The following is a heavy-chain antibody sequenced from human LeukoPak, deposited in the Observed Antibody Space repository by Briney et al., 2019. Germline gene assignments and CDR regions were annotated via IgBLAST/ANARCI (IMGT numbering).Heavy chain of an antibody. V-gene: IGHV1-58*02. CDR3: ARDRAPGYYYDSSGYHSDGMDV. J-gene: IGHJ6*02. CDR1: GFTFSTTA. D-gene: IGHD3-22*01. Sequence: SVKVSCKASGFTFSTTAMQWVRQARGQRLEWIGWIIVGSGNANYAQKFHDRVTITRDMSTSTAYMELSSLKSEDTAVYYCARDRAPGYYYDSSGYHSDGMDVWGQGTTVTVSS. CDR2: IIVGSGNA.